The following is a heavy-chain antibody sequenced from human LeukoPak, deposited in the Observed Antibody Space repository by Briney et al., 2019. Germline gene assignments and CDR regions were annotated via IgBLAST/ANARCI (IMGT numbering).Heavy chain of an antibody. Sequence: SETLSLTCAVYGGSFSGYYWSWIRQPPGKGLEWIGEINHSGSTNYNPSLKSRVTISVDRSKNQFSLKLSSVTAADTAVYYCAGAWQQLGYFDYWGQGTLVTVSS. CDR1: GGSFSGYY. J-gene: IGHJ4*02. V-gene: IGHV4-34*01. D-gene: IGHD6-13*01. CDR2: INHSGST. CDR3: AGAWQQLGYFDY.